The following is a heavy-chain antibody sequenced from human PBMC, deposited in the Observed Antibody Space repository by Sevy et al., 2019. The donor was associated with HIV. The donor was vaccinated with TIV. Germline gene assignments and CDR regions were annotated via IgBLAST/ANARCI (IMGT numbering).Heavy chain of an antibody. Sequence: GGSLRLSCAGSGFTFGGYMMNWVRQAPGRGLEWVARVSRNGGTPEYGDSAKGRFTISRDNSKNTVYLQLKELRAEDTALYYCVKAGRDDFYPYLDFWGQGILVTVSS. V-gene: IGHV3-23*01. J-gene: IGHJ4*02. CDR2: VSRNGGTP. CDR3: VKAGRDDFYPYLDF. CDR1: GFTFGGYM. D-gene: IGHD2-21*02.